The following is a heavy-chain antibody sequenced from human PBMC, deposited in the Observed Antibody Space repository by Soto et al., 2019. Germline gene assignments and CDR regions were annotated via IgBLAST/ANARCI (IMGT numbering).Heavy chain of an antibody. V-gene: IGHV4-59*01. J-gene: IGHJ4*02. CDR3: ARGKRVGAQGLDY. D-gene: IGHD1-26*01. Sequence: SETLSLTCTVSGGSISSYYWSWIRQPPGKGLEWIGYIYYSGSTNYNPSLKSRVTISVDTSKNQFSLKLSSVTAADTAVYYCARGKRVGAQGLDYWGQGTLVTVSS. CDR2: IYYSGST. CDR1: GGSISSYY.